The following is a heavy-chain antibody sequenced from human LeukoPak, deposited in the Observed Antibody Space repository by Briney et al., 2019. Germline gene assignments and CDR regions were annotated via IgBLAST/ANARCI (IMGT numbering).Heavy chain of an antibody. J-gene: IGHJ3*02. CDR3: AKEIRAPYDFWSGYYSDAFDI. Sequence: GGSLRLSCAASGFTFSSYGMHWVRQAPGKGLEWVAFIRYDGSNKYYADSVKGRFTISRDNSKNTLYLQINSLRAEDTAVYYCAKEIRAPYDFWSGYYSDAFDIWGQGTMVTVSS. CDR1: GFTFSSYG. CDR2: IRYDGSNK. D-gene: IGHD3-3*01. V-gene: IGHV3-30*02.